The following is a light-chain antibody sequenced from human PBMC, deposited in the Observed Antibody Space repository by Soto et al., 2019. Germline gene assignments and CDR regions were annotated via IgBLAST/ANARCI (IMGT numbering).Light chain of an antibody. V-gene: IGKV1-39*01. J-gene: IGKJ1*01. CDR3: QQSYSTSWT. CDR2: AAS. CDR1: QSISSY. Sequence: DIPMTQSPSSLSASVGDRVTNTCRASQSISSYLNWYQQKPGKAPKLLIYAASSLQSGVPSRFSGSGSGTDFTLTISSLQPEDFATYYCQQSYSTSWTFGQGTKVEIK.